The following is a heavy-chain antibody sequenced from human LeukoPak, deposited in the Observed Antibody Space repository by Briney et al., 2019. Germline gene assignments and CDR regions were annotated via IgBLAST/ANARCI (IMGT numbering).Heavy chain of an antibody. CDR2: LSSSGTTT. D-gene: IGHD6-13*01. CDR3: AKDSSDSWLPDY. V-gene: IGHV3-11*01. Sequence: PGGSLRLSCAASGFAFRDFYMAWIRQAPGKGLEWVSYLSSSGTTTYYADSVKGRFTVSRDNSKNTLYLQMNSLRADDTAVYFCAKDSSDSWLPDYWGQGTLVIVSS. J-gene: IGHJ4*02. CDR1: GFAFRDFY.